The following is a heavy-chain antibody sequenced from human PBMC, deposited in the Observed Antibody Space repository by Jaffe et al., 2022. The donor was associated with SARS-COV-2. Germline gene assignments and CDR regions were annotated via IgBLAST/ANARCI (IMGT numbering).Heavy chain of an antibody. CDR2: IYTSGST. CDR1: GGSISSGSYY. Sequence: QVQLQESGPGLVKPSQTLSLTCTVSGGSISSGSYYWSWIRQPAGKGLEWIGRIYTSGSTNYNPSLKSRVTISVDTSKNQFSLKLSSVTAADTAVYYCARQASAMVTGFDYWGQGTLVTVSS. J-gene: IGHJ4*02. V-gene: IGHV4-61*02. CDR3: ARQASAMVTGFDY. D-gene: IGHD5-18*01.